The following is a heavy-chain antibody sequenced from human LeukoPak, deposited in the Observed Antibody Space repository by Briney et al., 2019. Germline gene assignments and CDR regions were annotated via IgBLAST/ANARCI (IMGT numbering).Heavy chain of an antibody. CDR2: IYPGDSDT. V-gene: IGHV5-51*01. D-gene: IGHD2-15*01. CDR3: ARQAPASRTRALEIDY. Sequence: GESLKISCKGSGYSFTSYWIGWVRQMPGKGLEWMGIIYPGDSDTRYSPSFQGQVTILADKSISTAYLQWSSLKASDTAMYYCARQAPASRTRALEIDYWGQGTLVTVSS. CDR1: GYSFTSYW. J-gene: IGHJ4*02.